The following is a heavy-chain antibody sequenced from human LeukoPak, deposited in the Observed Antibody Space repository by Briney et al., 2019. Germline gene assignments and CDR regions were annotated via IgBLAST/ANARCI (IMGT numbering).Heavy chain of an antibody. D-gene: IGHD1-26*01. CDR3: ARKVGAKWFDP. CDR2: IYDSGST. V-gene: IGHV4-59*01. J-gene: IGHJ5*02. Sequence: SETLSLTCTVSGGSIRGYYWSWIRQPPGKGLEWIGYIYDSGSTNYNPSLQSRVTISQDTSKNQFSLKLTSVTAADTAVYYCARKVGAKWFDPWVQGTLVTVSS. CDR1: GGSIRGYY.